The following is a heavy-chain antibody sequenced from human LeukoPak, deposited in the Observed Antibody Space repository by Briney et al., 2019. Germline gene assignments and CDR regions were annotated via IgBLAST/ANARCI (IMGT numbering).Heavy chain of an antibody. CDR1: GGTFSSYA. CDR3: ARSNTYYYDSSGYYADY. V-gene: IGHV1-69*05. CDR2: IIPSFGTA. D-gene: IGHD3-22*01. Sequence: SVKVSCTASGGTFSSYALSWVRQAPGQGLEWMGGIIPSFGTANYAQKFQGRVTITTDESTSTAYMELSSLRSEDTAVYYCARSNTYYYDSSGYYADYWGQGALVTVSS. J-gene: IGHJ4*02.